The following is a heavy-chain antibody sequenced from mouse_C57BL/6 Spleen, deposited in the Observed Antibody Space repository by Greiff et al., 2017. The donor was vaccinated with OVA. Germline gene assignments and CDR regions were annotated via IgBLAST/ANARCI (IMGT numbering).Heavy chain of an antibody. CDR1: GYTFTSYW. V-gene: IGHV1-69*01. CDR3: ARRGYYGSSTWFAY. Sequence: VKLQQPGAELVMPGASVKLSCKASGYTFTSYWMHWVKQRPGQGLEWIGEIAPSDSYTNYNQKFKGKSTLTVDKSSSTAYMQLSSLTSEDSAVYYCARRGYYGSSTWFAYWGQGTLGTVSA. CDR2: IAPSDSYT. J-gene: IGHJ3*01. D-gene: IGHD1-1*01.